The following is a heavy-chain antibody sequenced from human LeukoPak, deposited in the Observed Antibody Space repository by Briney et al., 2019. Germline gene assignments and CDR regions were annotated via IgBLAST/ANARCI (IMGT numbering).Heavy chain of an antibody. V-gene: IGHV3-30*03. CDR2: ISYDGSNK. CDR3: ASSRGDYPFDY. D-gene: IGHD2-21*02. CDR1: GFTFSSYG. J-gene: IGHJ4*02. Sequence: GGSLRLSCAASGFTFSSYGMHWVRQAPGKGLEWVAVISYDGSNKYYADSVKGRFTISRDNSKNTLYLQMNSLRAEDTAVYYCASSRGDYPFDYWGQGTLVTVSS.